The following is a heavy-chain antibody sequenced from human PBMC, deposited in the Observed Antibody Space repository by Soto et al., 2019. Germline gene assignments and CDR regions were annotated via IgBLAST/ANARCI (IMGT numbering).Heavy chain of an antibody. Sequence: GASVKVSCKASGGTFSSCRINWVRQAPGQGLEWVGGIVPIYRTADYAQKFQGRVTITADESARTAYMELRSLKSQDTAVYYCARDSGAKLSSSWGQGTLVTVSS. D-gene: IGHD6-13*01. CDR3: ARDSGAKLSSS. CDR1: GGTFSSCR. J-gene: IGHJ4*02. V-gene: IGHV1-69*13. CDR2: IVPIYRTA.